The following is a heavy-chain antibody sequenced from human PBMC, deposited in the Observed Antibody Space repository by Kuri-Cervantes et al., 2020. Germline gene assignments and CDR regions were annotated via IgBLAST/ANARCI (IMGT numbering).Heavy chain of an antibody. CDR1: GYTFTSYA. Sequence: ASVKVSCKASGYTFTSYAMHWVRQAPGQRLEWMGWINAGNGNTKYSQKFQGRVTMTTDTSTSTACMELRSLRSDDTAVYYCARDYGVYSSGRIDYWGQGTLVTVSS. CDR3: ARDYGVYSSGRIDY. V-gene: IGHV1-3*01. D-gene: IGHD6-19*01. CDR2: INAGNGNT. J-gene: IGHJ4*02.